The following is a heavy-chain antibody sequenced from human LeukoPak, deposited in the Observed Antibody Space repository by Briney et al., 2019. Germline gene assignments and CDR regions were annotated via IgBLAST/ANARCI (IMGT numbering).Heavy chain of an antibody. CDR3: AKGLTMGFF. J-gene: IGHJ4*02. V-gene: IGHV3-23*01. Sequence: GGSLRLSCAASGFTFSNHGMNWVRQAPGKGLEWVSGISPSGDITYYADSVKGRFTISRDNSKNTLYLEVISLTAEDTAVFYCAKGLTMGFFWGQGTLVTVSS. D-gene: IGHD3-10*01. CDR1: GFTFSNHG. CDR2: ISPSGDIT.